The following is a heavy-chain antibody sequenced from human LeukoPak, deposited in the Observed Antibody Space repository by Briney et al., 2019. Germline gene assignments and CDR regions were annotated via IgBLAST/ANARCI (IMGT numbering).Heavy chain of an antibody. Sequence: GASVKVSCKASGYTFTGYYMHWVRQAPGQGLEWMGWINPNSGGTNYAQKFQGRVTMTRDTSISTAYMELSSLRSDDTAVYYCARDRWSSSSSEGALDIWGQGTMVTVSS. CDR3: ARDRWSSSSSEGALDI. CDR1: GYTFTGYY. D-gene: IGHD6-6*01. CDR2: INPNSGGT. J-gene: IGHJ3*02. V-gene: IGHV1-2*02.